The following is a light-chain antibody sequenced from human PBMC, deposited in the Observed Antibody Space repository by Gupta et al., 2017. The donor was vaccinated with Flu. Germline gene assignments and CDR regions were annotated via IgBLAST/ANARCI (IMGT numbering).Light chain of an antibody. CDR2: GDS. V-gene: IGLV3-21*03. Sequence: SYVLTQPPSVSVAPGKTAIITCGGDNIGINSVHWYQQRTGQAPVLVVYGDSDRPSGIPERFSGSNSGNTAALTIRRVEPGDEADYYCPAWDRSRDSYVFGAGTKVTVL. CDR1: NIGINS. CDR3: PAWDRSRDSYV. J-gene: IGLJ1*01.